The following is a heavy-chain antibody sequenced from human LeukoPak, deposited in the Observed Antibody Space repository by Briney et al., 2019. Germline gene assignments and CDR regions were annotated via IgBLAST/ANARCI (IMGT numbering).Heavy chain of an antibody. Sequence: SETLSLTCTVSGYSISSGYYWGWIRQPPGKGLEWIGSIYHSGSTYYNPSLKSRVTISVDTSKNQFSLKLSSVTAADTAVYYCAREDRHSYADYWGQGTLVTVSS. J-gene: IGHJ4*02. V-gene: IGHV4-38-2*02. CDR1: GYSISSGYY. CDR3: AREDRHSYADY. CDR2: IYHSGST. D-gene: IGHD5-18*01.